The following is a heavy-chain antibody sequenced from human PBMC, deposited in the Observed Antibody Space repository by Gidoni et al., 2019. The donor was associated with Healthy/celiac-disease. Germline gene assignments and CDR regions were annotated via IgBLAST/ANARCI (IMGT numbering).Heavy chain of an antibody. CDR2: IYTSGST. CDR1: GGSISSGSYY. J-gene: IGHJ6*02. D-gene: IGHD3-10*01. V-gene: IGHV4-61*02. CDR3: ARDPGLWDYYGMDV. Sequence: QVQLQESGPGLVKPSQTLSLTCTVSGGSISSGSYYWSWIRQPAGTGLEWIGRIYTSGSTNYNPSRKSRVTISVDTSKNQFSLKLSSVTAADTAVYYCARDPGLWDYYGMDVWGQGTTVTVSS.